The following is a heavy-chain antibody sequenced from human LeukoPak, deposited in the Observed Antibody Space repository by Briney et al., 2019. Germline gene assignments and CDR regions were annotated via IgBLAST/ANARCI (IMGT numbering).Heavy chain of an antibody. V-gene: IGHV3-48*01. CDR1: GFTFSSYS. CDR2: ISSSSSTI. D-gene: IGHD3-10*01. J-gene: IGHJ5*02. CDR3: ARGYYGSGRSWFDP. Sequence: GGSLRLSCAASGFTFSSYSMNWVRQTPGKGLEGVSYISSSSSTINYADSVKGRFTISRDNAKNSLHLQMNSLRAEDTAVYYCARGYYGSGRSWFDPWGQGTLVTVSS.